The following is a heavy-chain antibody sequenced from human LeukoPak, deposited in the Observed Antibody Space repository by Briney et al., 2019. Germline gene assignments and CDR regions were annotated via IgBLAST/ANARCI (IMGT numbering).Heavy chain of an antibody. Sequence: GGSPRLSCAASGFTFSSYEMNWVRQAPGKGLEWVSYISSSGSTIYYADSVKGRFTISRDNAKNSLYLQMNSLRAEDTAVYYCAREPEIAAAGTWFDYWGQGTLVTVSS. D-gene: IGHD6-13*01. CDR1: GFTFSSYE. CDR2: ISSSGSTI. V-gene: IGHV3-48*03. CDR3: AREPEIAAAGTWFDY. J-gene: IGHJ4*02.